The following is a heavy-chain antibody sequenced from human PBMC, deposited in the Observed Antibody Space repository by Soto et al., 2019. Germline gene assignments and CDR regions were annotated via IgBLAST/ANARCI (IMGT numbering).Heavy chain of an antibody. Sequence: ASAEASSEDCRYAFTSYYIKSLHHYNGQWLECIGWMNPNSGNTGYAQKFQGRVTMTRNTSISTAYMELSSLRSEDTAVYYCARGPSEVFGVVIRPEPYYFDYWGQGTLVTVSS. V-gene: IGHV1-8*01. CDR2: MNPNSGNT. D-gene: IGHD3-3*01. CDR1: RYAFTSYY. CDR3: ARGPSEVFGVVIRPEPYYFDY. J-gene: IGHJ4*02.